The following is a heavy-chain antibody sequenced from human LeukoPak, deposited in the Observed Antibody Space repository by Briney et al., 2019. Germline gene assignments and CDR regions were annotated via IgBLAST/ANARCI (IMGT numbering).Heavy chain of an antibody. Sequence: GGPLRLSCAASGFTFSSYSMNWVRQAPGKGLEWVSSISSSSSYIYYADSVKGRFTISRDNAKNSLYLQMNSLRAEDTAVYYCARVKRVTTGWVFDYWGQGTLVTVSS. CDR2: ISSSSSYI. CDR1: GFTFSSYS. D-gene: IGHD4-17*01. V-gene: IGHV3-21*01. J-gene: IGHJ4*02. CDR3: ARVKRVTTGWVFDY.